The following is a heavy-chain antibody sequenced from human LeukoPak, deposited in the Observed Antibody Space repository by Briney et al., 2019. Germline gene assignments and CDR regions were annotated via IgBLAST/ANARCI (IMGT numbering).Heavy chain of an antibody. Sequence: GGSLRLSCAASGFTFSSYGMHWVRQAPGKGLEWVAFIRYDGSNKYYADSVKGRFTISRDNSKNTLYLQMNSLRAEDTAVYYCAKDRRSSSRNFDYWGQGTLVTVSS. V-gene: IGHV3-30*02. J-gene: IGHJ4*02. D-gene: IGHD6-6*01. CDR1: GFTFSSYG. CDR3: AKDRRSSSRNFDY. CDR2: IRYDGSNK.